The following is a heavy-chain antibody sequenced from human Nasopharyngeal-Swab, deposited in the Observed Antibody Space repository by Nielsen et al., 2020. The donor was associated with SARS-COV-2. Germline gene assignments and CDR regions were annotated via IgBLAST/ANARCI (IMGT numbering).Heavy chain of an antibody. D-gene: IGHD5-24*01. V-gene: IGHV3-21*01. CDR1: GFTFCSYS. CDR2: ISSSSSYI. CDR3: ARVEMATITTSYYYYYGMDV. J-gene: IGHJ6*02. Sequence: GGSLRLSCAASGFTFCSYSLNWVRQAPGKGLEWVSSISSSSSYIYYADSVKGRFTISRDNAKNSLYLQMNSLRAEDTAVYYCARVEMATITTSYYYYYGMDVWGQGTTVTVSS.